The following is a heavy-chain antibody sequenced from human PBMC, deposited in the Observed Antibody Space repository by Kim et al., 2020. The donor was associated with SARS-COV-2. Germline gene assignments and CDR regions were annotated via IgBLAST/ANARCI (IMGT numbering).Heavy chain of an antibody. J-gene: IGHJ4*01. CDR2: IYHSGST. V-gene: IGHV4-38-2*02. D-gene: IGHD3-10*01. CDR1: GYSISSGYY. CDR3: ARTVEDYYGSGSYCSFD. Sequence: SETLSLTCTVSGYSISSGYYWGWIRQPPGKGLEWIGSIYHSGSTYYNPSLKSRVTISVDTSKNQFSLKLSTVTAADTAVYYCARTVEDYYGSGSYCSFD.